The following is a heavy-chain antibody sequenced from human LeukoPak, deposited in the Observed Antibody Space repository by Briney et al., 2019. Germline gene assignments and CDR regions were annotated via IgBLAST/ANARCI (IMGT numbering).Heavy chain of an antibody. V-gene: IGHV4-34*01. Sequence: PSETLSLTCAVYGGSFSGYYWSWIRQPPGKGPEWIGEINHSGSTNYNPSLKSRVTISVDTSKNQFSLKLSSVTAADTAVYYCARGALRGKSYDYWGQGTLVTVSS. D-gene: IGHD4-17*01. CDR1: GGSFSGYY. CDR3: ARGALRGKSYDY. J-gene: IGHJ4*02. CDR2: INHSGST.